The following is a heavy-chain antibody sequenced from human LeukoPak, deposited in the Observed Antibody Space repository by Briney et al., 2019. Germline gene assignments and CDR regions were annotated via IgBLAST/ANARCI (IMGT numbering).Heavy chain of an antibody. V-gene: IGHV4-4*07. D-gene: IGHD3-10*01. CDR3: ARDNRGSGSYFDY. Sequence: GSLRLSCAASGFTLSSFAMSWIRQPAGKGLEWIGRIYTSGSTNYNPSLKSRVTMSVDTSKNQFSLKLSSVTAADTAVYYCARDNRGSGSYFDYWGQGTLVTVSS. CDR2: IYTSGST. CDR1: GFTLSSFA. J-gene: IGHJ4*02.